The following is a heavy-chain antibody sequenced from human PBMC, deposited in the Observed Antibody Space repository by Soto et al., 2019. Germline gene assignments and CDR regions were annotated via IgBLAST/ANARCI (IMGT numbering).Heavy chain of an antibody. V-gene: IGHV1-69*01. Sequence: QVQLVQSGAEVKKPGSSVKVSCKTSGGTFSTHVIGWVRQAPGQGLEWMGGIVPKFGTTNYAHKFKGRVKITADESTSTAYMEVSSLTSEDTAVDYCVRGGSDNSGWYIWFDPWGQGTLVTVSS. CDR3: VRGGSDNSGWYIWFDP. J-gene: IGHJ5*02. D-gene: IGHD6-19*01. CDR1: GGTFSTHV. CDR2: IVPKFGTT.